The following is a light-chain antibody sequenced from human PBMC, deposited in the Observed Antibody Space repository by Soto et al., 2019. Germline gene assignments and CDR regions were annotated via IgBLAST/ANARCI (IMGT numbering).Light chain of an antibody. J-gene: IGLJ1*01. CDR2: EGT. V-gene: IGLV2-23*01. CDR1: SSDVGGYNL. Sequence: QSVLTQPASVSGSPGQSITVSCAGTSSDVGGYNLVSWYQQHPGKAPKLIIYEGTERPSGISPRFSGSKSGNTASLTISGLQDEQEADSYCSSYTSSSIYVFGSGTKVTV. CDR3: SSYTSSSIYV.